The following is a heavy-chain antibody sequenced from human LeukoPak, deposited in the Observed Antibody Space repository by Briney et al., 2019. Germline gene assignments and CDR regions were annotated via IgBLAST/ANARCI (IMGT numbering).Heavy chain of an antibody. CDR3: ARRSPSALD. CDR2: IYPSDSDS. CDR1: GYSFTSHW. V-gene: IGHV5-51*01. Sequence: GESLKISCKGSGYSFTSHWIGCVRQMPGKGLEWMGMIYPSDSDSRYSPSFQGQVTMSVDKSISTAYLQWSSLKASDTAMYYCARRSPSALDWGQGTLVTVSS. J-gene: IGHJ4*02.